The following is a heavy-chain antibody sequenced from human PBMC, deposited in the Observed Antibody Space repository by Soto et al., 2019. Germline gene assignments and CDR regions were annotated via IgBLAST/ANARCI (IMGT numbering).Heavy chain of an antibody. CDR3: SSRVKGDFDV. CDR1: GDTSTSHY. V-gene: IGHV1-46*03. CDR2: INPSGGDT. J-gene: IGHJ6*01. Sequence: QVQLVQSGAEVMKPGASVKVSCKASGDTSTSHYIHWVRQAPGQGLEWMGRINPSGGDTTYAHDCQGRVAMTRDTSTSTVYMDLSSLRSEDTAVYYCSSRVKGDFDVWGQGTTVIVS. D-gene: IGHD3-3*01.